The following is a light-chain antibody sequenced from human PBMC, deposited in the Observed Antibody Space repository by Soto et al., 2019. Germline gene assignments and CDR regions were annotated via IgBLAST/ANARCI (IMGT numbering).Light chain of an antibody. V-gene: IGLV1-47*02. J-gene: IGLJ3*02. CDR1: SSNIGTNY. CDR2: CND. Sequence: QSVLTQPPSASGTPGQRVTISCSGSSSNIGTNYVYWYKQLPGTAPKLLIYCNDQRPSGVPDRLSGSKSGTSASLAISGLPSEAEADYYCGSRDNSLSRGVLGGGTKVTV. CDR3: GSRDNSLSRGV.